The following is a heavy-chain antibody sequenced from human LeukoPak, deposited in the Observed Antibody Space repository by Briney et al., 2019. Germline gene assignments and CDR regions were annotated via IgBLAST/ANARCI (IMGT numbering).Heavy chain of an antibody. Sequence: PSETLSLTYVVSGYSISSGYYWGWIRQPPGKGLEWIGSIGPSGGPYYNPSLKSRVTISMDTSKNQFSLKLSSVTAADTAMYYCARDLGHSSDDYWGPGTQVTVSS. CDR3: ARDLGHSSDDY. D-gene: IGHD5-18*01. CDR2: IGPSGGP. V-gene: IGHV4-38-2*02. CDR1: GYSISSGYY. J-gene: IGHJ4*02.